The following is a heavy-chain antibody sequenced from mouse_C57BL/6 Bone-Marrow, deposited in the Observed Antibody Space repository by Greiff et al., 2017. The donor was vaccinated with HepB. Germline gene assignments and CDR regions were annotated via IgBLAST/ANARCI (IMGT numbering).Heavy chain of an antibody. D-gene: IGHD2-4*01. Sequence: VQLQQPGAELVRPGSSVKLSCKASGYTFTSYWMHWVKQRPIQGLEWIGNIDPSDSETHYNQKFKDKATLTVDKSSSTAYMQLSSLTSEDAAVDYCARYDYDDGGFAYWGQGTLVTVSA. CDR3: ARYDYDDGGFAY. J-gene: IGHJ3*01. CDR2: IDPSDSET. CDR1: GYTFTSYW. V-gene: IGHV1-52*01.